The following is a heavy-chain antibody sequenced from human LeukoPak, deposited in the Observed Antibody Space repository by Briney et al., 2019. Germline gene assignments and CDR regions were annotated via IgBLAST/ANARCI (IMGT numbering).Heavy chain of an antibody. J-gene: IGHJ4*02. Sequence: GGSLRLSCAASGFTFSSYWMSWVRQAPGKGLEWVANIKQDGSEKYYVDSVKARFTISRDNAKNSLYLQMNSLRAEDTAVYYCARVRDGYNFVGYYFDYWGQGTLVTVSS. CDR3: ARVRDGYNFVGYYFDY. CDR1: GFTFSSYW. V-gene: IGHV3-7*01. CDR2: IKQDGSEK. D-gene: IGHD5-24*01.